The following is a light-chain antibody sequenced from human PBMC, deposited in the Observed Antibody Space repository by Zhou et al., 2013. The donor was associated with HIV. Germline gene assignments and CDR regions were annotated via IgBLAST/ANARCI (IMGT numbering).Light chain of an antibody. CDR2: DAS. V-gene: IGKV3-15*01. CDR1: QSVDTY. J-gene: IGKJ4*01. CDR3: QQYGTSLT. Sequence: EIVLTQSPGTLSLSPGERATLSCRASQSVDTYLAWYQQRPGQPPRLLIYDASTRATGVPVRFSGSGSGTEFTLTIAGLQSEDFAVYYCQQYGTSLTFGGGTKVEIK.